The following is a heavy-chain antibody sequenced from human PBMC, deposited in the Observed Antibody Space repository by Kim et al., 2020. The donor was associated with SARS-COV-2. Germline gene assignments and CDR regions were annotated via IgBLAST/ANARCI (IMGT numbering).Heavy chain of an antibody. CDR3: ARVHKSSWYEVDYYYGMDV. D-gene: IGHD6-13*01. J-gene: IGHJ6*01. V-gene: IGHV3-11*06. CDR1: GFIFDDYY. Sequence: GFIFDDYYMSWARQAPGKGLEWLAFISTTGSYTNYGDSVKGRFTISRDNAQNSLSLQMHSLGVGDTGLYFCARVHKSSWYEVDYYYGMDV. CDR2: ISTTGSYT.